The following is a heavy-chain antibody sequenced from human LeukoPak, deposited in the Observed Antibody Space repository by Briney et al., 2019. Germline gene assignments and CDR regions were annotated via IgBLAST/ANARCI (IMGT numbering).Heavy chain of an antibody. J-gene: IGHJ6*03. CDR1: GFTFSGSA. V-gene: IGHV3-73*01. D-gene: IGHD2-2*01. Sequence: PGGSLRLSCAASGFTFSGSAMHWVRQASGKGLEWVGRIRSKANSYATVYAASVKGRFTSSRDDSTITAYLQMNSLKTEDTAVYYCTRRIVEGYCSSTSCPNYYYYYMDVWGKGTTVTVSS. CDR3: TRRIVEGYCSSTSCPNYYYYYMDV. CDR2: IRSKANSYAT.